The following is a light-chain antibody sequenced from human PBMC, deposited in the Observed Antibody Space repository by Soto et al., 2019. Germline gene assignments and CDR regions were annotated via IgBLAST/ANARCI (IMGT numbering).Light chain of an antibody. CDR1: QSISNY. CDR3: QQSYSTPTWT. Sequence: DSQMTQSPSSLSASVGDRVTITCRASQSISNYLNWYQQKPGKAPKLLIYAASSLQSGVPSRFSGSGSGTDFTLTISNLQPGDFAIYYCQQSYSTPTWTFGQGTKVEIK. J-gene: IGKJ1*01. V-gene: IGKV1-39*01. CDR2: AAS.